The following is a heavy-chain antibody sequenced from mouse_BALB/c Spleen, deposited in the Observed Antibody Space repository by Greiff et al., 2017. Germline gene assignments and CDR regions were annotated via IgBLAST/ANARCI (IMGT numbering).Heavy chain of an antibody. V-gene: IGHV14-3*02. J-gene: IGHJ3*01. Sequence: EVPLQQSGAELVKPGASVKLSCTASGFNIKDTYMHWVKQRPEQGLEWIGRIDPANGNTKYDPKFQGKATITADTSSNTAYLQLSSLTSEDTAVYYCARENSYYRYDAWFAYWGQGTLVTVSA. D-gene: IGHD2-14*01. CDR3: ARENSYYRYDAWFAY. CDR2: IDPANGNT. CDR1: GFNIKDTY.